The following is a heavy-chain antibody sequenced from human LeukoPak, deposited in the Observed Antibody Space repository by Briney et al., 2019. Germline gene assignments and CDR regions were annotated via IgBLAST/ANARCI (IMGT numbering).Heavy chain of an antibody. CDR3: ASQLDPYYYYYGMDV. CDR1: GFTVSNNY. V-gene: IGHV3-53*01. CDR2: IYSGGST. D-gene: IGHD1-1*01. Sequence: PGGSLRLSCAASGFTVSNNYMSWVRQASGKGLEWVSVIYSGGSTYYADSVKGRFTISRDNFKNTLYLQMNSLRAEDTAVYYCASQLDPYYYYYGMDVWGQGTTVTVSS. J-gene: IGHJ6*02.